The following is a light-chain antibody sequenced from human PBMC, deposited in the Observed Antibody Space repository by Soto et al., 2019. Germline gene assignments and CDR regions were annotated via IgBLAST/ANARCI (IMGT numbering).Light chain of an antibody. CDR3: KQYSDWWK. CDR2: GIS. CDR1: QRVGYK. J-gene: IGKJ1*01. Sequence: EIVMTQSPATLSVSPLQIATLSFSASQRVGYKLAWYQQKPGQAPSLLIHGISTRATGIPARFSGGGSGTEFTLTISSLQSEDFAVYYCKQYSDWWKFGQGTKVDIK. V-gene: IGKV3-15*01.